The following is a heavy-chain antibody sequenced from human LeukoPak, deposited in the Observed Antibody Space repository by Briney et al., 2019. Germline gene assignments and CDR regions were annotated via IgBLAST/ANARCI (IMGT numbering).Heavy chain of an antibody. V-gene: IGHV3-74*01. CDR2: INTDGSTT. D-gene: IGHD6-25*01. CDR3: ARAPPAAV. Sequence: GGSLRLSCAASGFTFSSYLLHWGRQAPGKGLVWVSRINTDGSTTNYADSVKGRFTISRDNAENTLYLQMNSLRAEDTAVYYCARAPPAAVWGQGALITVSS. J-gene: IGHJ4*02. CDR1: GFTFSSYL.